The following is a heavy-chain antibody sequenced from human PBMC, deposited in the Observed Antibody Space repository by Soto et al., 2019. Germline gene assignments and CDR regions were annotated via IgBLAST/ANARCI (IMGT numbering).Heavy chain of an antibody. D-gene: IGHD2-15*01. J-gene: IGHJ4*02. CDR3: ARDIGQNIGQCSGGSCYFDY. V-gene: IGHV3-33*01. Sequence: HPGGSLRLSCAASGFNIGPYGMNWVRQAPGKGLEWVAVIWYDGSDKYYADSVKGRFTISRDNSKNTLYLQMNSLRAEDTAVYYCARDIGQNIGQCSGGSCYFDYWGQGTLVTVSS. CDR1: GFNIGPYG. CDR2: IWYDGSDK.